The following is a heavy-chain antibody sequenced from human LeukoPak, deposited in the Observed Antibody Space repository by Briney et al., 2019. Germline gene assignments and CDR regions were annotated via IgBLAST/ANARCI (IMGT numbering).Heavy chain of an antibody. CDR2: IYSSGST. V-gene: IGHV4-39*07. Sequence: SETLPLTCSVSGVSVSSGSNYWGWIRQPPGKTLEWIGSIYSSGSTYYNPSLKSRVLILIDTAKNHFSLNLSSVTAADTAVYYCARSDGYGLVGIWGQGTMVTVSS. CDR1: GVSVSSGSNY. D-gene: IGHD3-10*01. CDR3: ARSDGYGLVGI. J-gene: IGHJ3*02.